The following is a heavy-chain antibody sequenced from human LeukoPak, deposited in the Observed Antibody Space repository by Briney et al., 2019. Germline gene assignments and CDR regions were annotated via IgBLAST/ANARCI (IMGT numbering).Heavy chain of an antibody. D-gene: IGHD3-22*01. V-gene: IGHV3-7*04. CDR3: ARFRTYYYGSSGSDAFDI. Sequence: PGGSLRLSCAASGFTFSSYWMSWVRQAPGKGLEWVASIKEDGSEKYYVDSVKGRFTISRDNAKNSLYLQMNSLRDEDTAVYYCARFRTYYYGSSGSDAFDIWGQGTMVTVSS. CDR2: IKEDGSEK. J-gene: IGHJ3*02. CDR1: GFTFSSYW.